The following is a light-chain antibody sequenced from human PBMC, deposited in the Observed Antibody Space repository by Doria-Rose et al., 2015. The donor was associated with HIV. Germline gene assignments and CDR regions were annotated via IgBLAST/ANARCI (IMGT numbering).Light chain of an antibody. CDR2: DGS. CDR1: QSFSSTY. J-gene: IGKJ1*01. V-gene: IGKV3-20*01. CDR3: RQCGTSWT. Sequence: TQSPGTLSLSPGERATLSCRASQSFSSTYLAWYQQKPGQAPSLLIYDGSTRATGIPDRISASGSGTDFTLTINRLEPEDFALYYCRQCGTSWTFGQGTKVEI.